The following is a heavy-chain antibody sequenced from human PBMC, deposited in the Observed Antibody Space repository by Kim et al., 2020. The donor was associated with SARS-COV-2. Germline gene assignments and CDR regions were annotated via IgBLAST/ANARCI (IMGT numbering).Heavy chain of an antibody. CDR3: ARGGGQWAGNNWIYP. V-gene: IGHV3-23*01. Sequence: GGSLRLSCAASGFTFSSYAMRWVRQAPGKGLEWIASIYNSNGDTYYADSVKGRFTISRDDSRNTLYLQMDSLRGGDTALYYCARGGGQWAGNNWIYPLG. CDR2: IYNSNGDT. D-gene: IGHD6-19*01. CDR1: GFTFSSYA. J-gene: IGHJ5*02.